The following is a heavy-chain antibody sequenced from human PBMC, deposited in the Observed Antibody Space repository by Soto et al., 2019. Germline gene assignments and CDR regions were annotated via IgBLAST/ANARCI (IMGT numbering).Heavy chain of an antibody. Sequence: QVQLQESGPGLVKPSQTLSLTCTVSGGSISSGDYYWSWIRQPPGKGLEWIGYIYYSGSTYYNPSLKSRVTISVDTSKNQFSLKLSSVAAADTAVYYCARSSVITSLQSAYYFDYWGQGTLVTGSS. D-gene: IGHD3-16*01. CDR2: IYYSGST. V-gene: IGHV4-30-4*01. CDR1: GGSISSGDYY. CDR3: ARSSVITSLQSAYYFDY. J-gene: IGHJ4*02.